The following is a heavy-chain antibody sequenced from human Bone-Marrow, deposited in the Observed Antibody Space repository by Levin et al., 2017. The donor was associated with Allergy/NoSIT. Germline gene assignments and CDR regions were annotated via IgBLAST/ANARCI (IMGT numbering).Heavy chain of an antibody. Sequence: LSLTCVGSGFIFSSYALTWVRQAPGRGLEWVSVISGDGSKTNTADSVEGRFTISRDNSNNTVYLQMNSVRAEDTAIYYCAKTIVASSLTLNYFFGMDVWGLGTTVTVSS. J-gene: IGHJ6*02. D-gene: IGHD3-10*01. CDR3: AKTIVASSLTLNYFFGMDV. CDR2: ISGDGSKT. V-gene: IGHV3-23*01. CDR1: GFIFSSYA.